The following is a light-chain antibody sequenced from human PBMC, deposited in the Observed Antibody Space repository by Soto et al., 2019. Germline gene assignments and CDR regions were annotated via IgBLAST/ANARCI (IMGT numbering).Light chain of an antibody. CDR3: QQFGTSPLYT. CDR2: EAS. V-gene: IGKV3-20*01. J-gene: IGKJ2*01. Sequence: EILLTQSPGTLSLSPGERATLSCRTSQSVGSTYLAWYQQKPGQAPRLLIYEASRRATGIPDRFSGSGSGTDFTLTISRREPEDFAVYYCQQFGTSPLYTFGQGTQLEI. CDR1: QSVGSTY.